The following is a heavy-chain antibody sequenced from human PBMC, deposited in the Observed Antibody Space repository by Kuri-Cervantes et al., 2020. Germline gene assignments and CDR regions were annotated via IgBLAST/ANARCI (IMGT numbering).Heavy chain of an antibody. CDR3: AKGGYSSGWYGSHYGMDV. CDR2: ISGSGGST. D-gene: IGHD6-19*01. V-gene: IGHV3-23*01. CDR1: GFTFSSYA. J-gene: IGHJ6*02. Sequence: GESLKISCAASGFTFSSYAMSWVRQAPGKGLEWVSAISGSGGSTYYADPVKGRFTISRDNSKNTLYLQMNSLRAEDTALYYCAKGGYSSGWYGSHYGMDVWGQGTTVTVSS.